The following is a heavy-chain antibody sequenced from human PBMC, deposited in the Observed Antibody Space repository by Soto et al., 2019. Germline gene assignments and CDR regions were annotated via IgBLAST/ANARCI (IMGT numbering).Heavy chain of an antibody. Sequence: QVQLQESGPGLVKPSQTLSLTCTVSGGSISSGGYYWSWIRQHPGKGLEWIGYIYYSGSTYYNPSLKSRVTISVDTSKNQFCLKMSSVTDADTAVYYCARTRMVRGVIITDRGYYYYGMDVWGQGTTVTVSS. CDR3: ARTRMVRGVIITDRGYYYYGMDV. V-gene: IGHV4-31*03. CDR2: IYYSGST. D-gene: IGHD3-10*01. CDR1: GGSISSGGYY. J-gene: IGHJ6*02.